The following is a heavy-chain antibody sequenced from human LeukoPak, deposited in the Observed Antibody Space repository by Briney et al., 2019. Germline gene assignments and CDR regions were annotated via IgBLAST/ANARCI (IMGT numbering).Heavy chain of an antibody. CDR1: GYTFTSYG. Sequence: ASVKVSCTASGYTFTSYGISWVRRAPGQGLEWMGWISAYNGNTNYAQKLQGRVTMTTDTSTSTAYMKLRSLRSDDTAVYYCARVVADNWFDPWGQGTLVTVSS. CDR3: ARVVADNWFDP. D-gene: IGHD5-12*01. CDR2: ISAYNGNT. V-gene: IGHV1-18*01. J-gene: IGHJ5*02.